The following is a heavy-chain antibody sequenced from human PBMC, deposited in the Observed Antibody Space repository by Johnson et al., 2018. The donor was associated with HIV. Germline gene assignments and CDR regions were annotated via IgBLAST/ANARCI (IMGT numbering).Heavy chain of an antibody. CDR2: VYSGGST. V-gene: IGHV3-66*01. J-gene: IGHJ3*02. Sequence: MMLVESGGGLVQPGGSLRLSCAASRFTVNSNYMSWVRQAPGKGLEWVSVVYSGGSTYYADSVKGRFTISRDNSKNTLYLQMNSLRAEDTAVYYCATRDPTHRPCVFDIWGQGTMVTVSS. CDR3: ATRDPTHRPCVFDI. CDR1: RFTVNSNY.